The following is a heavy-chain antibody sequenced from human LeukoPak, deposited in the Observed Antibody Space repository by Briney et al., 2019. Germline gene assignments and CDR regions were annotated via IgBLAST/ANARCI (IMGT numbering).Heavy chain of an antibody. CDR3: AKDADTATIIYWYFDL. J-gene: IGHJ2*01. Sequence: PGGSLRLSCTASGSTLSSFGMHWVRQAPGKGLEWVAVISDDGSNTYYADSVKGRFTISRDNSKNTLYLQMNSLTPEDTAVYYCAKDADTATIIYWYFDLWGRGTLVTVSS. CDR2: ISDDGSNT. CDR1: GSTLSSFG. V-gene: IGHV3-30*18. D-gene: IGHD5-18*01.